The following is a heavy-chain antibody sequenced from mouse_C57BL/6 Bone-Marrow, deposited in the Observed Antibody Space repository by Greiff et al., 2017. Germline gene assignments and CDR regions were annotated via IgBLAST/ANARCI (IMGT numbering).Heavy chain of an antibody. CDR2: IRNKANGYTT. CDR3: ARSHYDYDAVDF. D-gene: IGHD2-4*01. J-gene: IGHJ2*01. CDR1: GFTFTDYY. Sequence: EVMLVESGGGLVQPGGSLSLSCAASGFTFTDYYMSWVRQPPGKALEWLGFIRNKANGYTTEYSASVKGRFTISRDNSQSILYLQMKALRAEDSATYYCARSHYDYDAVDFGGQGTAPPVTA. V-gene: IGHV7-3*01.